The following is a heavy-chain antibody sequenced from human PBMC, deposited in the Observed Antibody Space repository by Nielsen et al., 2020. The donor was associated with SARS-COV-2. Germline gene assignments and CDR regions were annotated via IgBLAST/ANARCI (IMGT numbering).Heavy chain of an antibody. J-gene: IGHJ3*01. Sequence: SVKVSCKASGGIFSSYAVNWVRQAPGQGLEWMGGIIPIPDTADSAQEFHDRVAFTTDESTSTVYMELRSLRSEDTAVYYCARTRVPGDTTIAVSDAFDVWGQGTLVTVSS. V-gene: IGHV1-69*05. D-gene: IGHD5-18*01. CDR2: IIPIPDTA. CDR1: GGIFSSYA. CDR3: ARTRVPGDTTIAVSDAFDV.